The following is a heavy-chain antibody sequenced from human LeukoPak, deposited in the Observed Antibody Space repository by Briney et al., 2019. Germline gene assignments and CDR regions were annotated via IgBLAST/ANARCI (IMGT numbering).Heavy chain of an antibody. CDR1: GVSISSSNSY. J-gene: IGHJ4*02. CDR3: ARQTGSGLFILP. Sequence: SETLSLTCTVSGVSISSSNSYWGWIRQPPGKGLEWIGSMYYSGNTYYNASLKSQVSISIDTSKNQFSLRLTSVTAADTAVYYCARQTGSGLFILPGGQGTLVTVSS. V-gene: IGHV4-39*01. CDR2: MYYSGNT. D-gene: IGHD3/OR15-3a*01.